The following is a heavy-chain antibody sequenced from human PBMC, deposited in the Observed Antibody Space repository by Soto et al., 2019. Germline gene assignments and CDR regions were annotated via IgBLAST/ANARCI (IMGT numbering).Heavy chain of an antibody. D-gene: IGHD3-16*02. V-gene: IGHV1-18*01. Sequence: QVQLVQSGAEVKKPGASVKVSCKASGYTFTSYGISWVRQAPGQGLEWMGWISAYNGNTNYAQKLQGRVTMTTDTSTSTAYMELRSLSSDDTAVYYCARAVYDYIWGSYRHPRYYFDYWGQGTLVTVSS. CDR1: GYTFTSYG. CDR2: ISAYNGNT. J-gene: IGHJ4*02. CDR3: ARAVYDYIWGSYRHPRYYFDY.